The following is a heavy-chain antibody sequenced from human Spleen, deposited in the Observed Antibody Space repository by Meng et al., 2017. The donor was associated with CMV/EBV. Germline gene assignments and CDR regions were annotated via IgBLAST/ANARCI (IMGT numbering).Heavy chain of an antibody. CDR2: ISAYNGNT. CDR3: SCHRIAAAGGAFDY. D-gene: IGHD6-13*01. CDR1: GYTFTSYG. Sequence: QVQLGQSWTEVKKPGASGKVSCKASGYTFTSYGISWVRQAPGQGLEWMGWISAYNGNTNYAQKLQGRVTMTTDTSTSTAYMELSSLRSEDTAVYYCSCHRIAAAGGAFDYWGQGTLVTVSS. J-gene: IGHJ4*02. V-gene: IGHV1-18*01.